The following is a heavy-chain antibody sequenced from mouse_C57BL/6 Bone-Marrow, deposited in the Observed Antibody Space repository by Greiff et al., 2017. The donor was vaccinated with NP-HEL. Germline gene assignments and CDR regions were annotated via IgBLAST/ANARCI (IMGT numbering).Heavy chain of an antibody. CDR1: GFTFSDFY. J-gene: IGHJ4*01. Sequence: EVKLMESGGGLVQSGRSLRLSCATSGFTFSDFYMEWVRQAPGKGLEWIAASRNKANDYTTEYSASVKGRFIVSRDTSQSILYLQMNALRAEDTAIYYCARSYDYSYAMDYWGQGTSVTVSS. V-gene: IGHV7-1*01. D-gene: IGHD2-4*01. CDR2: SRNKANDYTT. CDR3: ARSYDYSYAMDY.